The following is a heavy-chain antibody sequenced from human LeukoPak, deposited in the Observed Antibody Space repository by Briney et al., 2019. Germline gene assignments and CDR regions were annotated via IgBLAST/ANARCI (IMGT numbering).Heavy chain of an antibody. CDR3: AKWGDYDVLTGYYDPDY. Sequence: GGSLRLSCAASGFTFSNYAMGSVRQAQGKGLEWVPAITVSGGGTSYADSVKGRFTISRDNSKNTLYLQMNSLRADDTAVYYCAKWGDYDVLTGYYDPDYWGQGTLVTVSS. CDR1: GFTFSNYA. V-gene: IGHV3-23*01. D-gene: IGHD3-9*01. J-gene: IGHJ4*02. CDR2: ITVSGGGT.